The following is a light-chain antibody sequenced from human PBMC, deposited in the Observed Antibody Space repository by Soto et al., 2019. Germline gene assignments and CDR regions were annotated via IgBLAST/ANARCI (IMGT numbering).Light chain of an antibody. CDR2: GAS. J-gene: IGKJ4*01. V-gene: IGKV3-20*01. Sequence: IVLTQSPGTLSLSPGESATLSCRASQTVRNNNIVWYQQIPCQAPRVLISGASTRATGIPARFRGSGSGTDFSLFIRGLEPEESAVYYCKQYAILPLTFGGGTKVVI. CDR1: QTVRNNN. CDR3: KQYAILPLT.